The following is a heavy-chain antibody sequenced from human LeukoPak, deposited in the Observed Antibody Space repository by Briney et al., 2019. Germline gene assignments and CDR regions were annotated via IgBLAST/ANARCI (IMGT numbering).Heavy chain of an antibody. CDR1: GFSFSDYI. Sequence: GGALLLSCVASGFSFSDYIMHWVRQAPGKGLEYVSAIRSDGSSTVYPKTVKGSFTISTDNSKSTLLLSLGTARAEGTAGYYCTRRYGDHSGWAGYHDSWGQGTLVTVSS. J-gene: IGHJ4*02. V-gene: IGHV3-64*01. CDR2: IRSDGSST. D-gene: IGHD6-19*01. CDR3: TRRYGDHSGWAGYHDS.